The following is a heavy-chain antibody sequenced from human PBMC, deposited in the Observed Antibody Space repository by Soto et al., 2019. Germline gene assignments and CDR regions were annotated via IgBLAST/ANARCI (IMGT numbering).Heavy chain of an antibody. J-gene: IGHJ6*02. CDR1: GGSFSGYY. CDR2: INHSGST. D-gene: IGHD2-15*01. Sequence: SETLSLTCAVYGGSFSGYYWSWIRQPPGKGLEWIGEINHSGSTNYNPSLKSRVTISVDTSKNQFSLKLSSVTAADTAVYYCARCFWGVNDCSGGSCYSSLSYYYGMDVWGQGTTVTVSS. V-gene: IGHV4-34*01. CDR3: ARCFWGVNDCSGGSCYSSLSYYYGMDV.